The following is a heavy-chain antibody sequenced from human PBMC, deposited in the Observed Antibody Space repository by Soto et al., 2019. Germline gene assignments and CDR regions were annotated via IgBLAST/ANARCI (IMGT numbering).Heavy chain of an antibody. CDR3: ARDLSWGSNWYYYMDV. CDR1: GFILSDCA. D-gene: IGHD7-27*01. V-gene: IGHV3-48*01. Sequence: EVQLVESGGGLVQPGGSLRLSCATSGFILSDCAMNWVRQAPGKGLEWVSYISSSSSVIDYADSVKGRFTDSRDNARNLLYLQMNSLRAEDTAVYYCARDLSWGSNWYYYMDVWGKGTTVTVSS. J-gene: IGHJ6*03. CDR2: ISSSSSVI.